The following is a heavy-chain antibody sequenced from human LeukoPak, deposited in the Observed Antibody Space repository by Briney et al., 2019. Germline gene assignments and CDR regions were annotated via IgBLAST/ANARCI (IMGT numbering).Heavy chain of an antibody. V-gene: IGHV3-48*01. CDR3: ARVGGRGIDY. CDR2: TGSIGSTI. J-gene: IGHJ4*02. CDR1: GFSFNIYS. Sequence: GGSLRPSCSASGFSFNIYSMSWVRQSPGKGLEWIAYTGSIGSTIHYADSVKGRFTISRDNAKKSLFLQMDTLRGDDTAVYYCARVGGRGIDYWGQGSLVLVSS.